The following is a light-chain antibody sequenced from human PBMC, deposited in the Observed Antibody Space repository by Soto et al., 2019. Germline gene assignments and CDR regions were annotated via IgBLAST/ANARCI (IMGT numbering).Light chain of an antibody. CDR2: DAS. Sequence: EIVLTQSQVTLSLSPSQRXAVSCRASQSVRNSLLAWYQQKPGQPPRLLIYDASTRATATPERFSGSGSGTDFTLTISRLEPEDFAVYYCHQYDSIVQTFGQGTKVDIK. J-gene: IGKJ1*01. CDR3: HQYDSIVQT. CDR1: QSVRNSL. V-gene: IGKV3-20*01.